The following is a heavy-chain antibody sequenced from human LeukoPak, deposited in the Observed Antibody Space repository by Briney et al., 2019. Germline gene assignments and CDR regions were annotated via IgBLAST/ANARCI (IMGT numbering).Heavy chain of an antibody. D-gene: IGHD3-10*01. CDR2: INHSGST. CDR3: ARHSWFGRAGWFDP. J-gene: IGHJ5*02. Sequence: SETLSLTCAVYGGSFSGYYWSWIRQPPGKGLEWIGEINHSGSTNYNPSLKSRVTISVDTSKNQFSLKLSSVTAADTAVYYCARHSWFGRAGWFDPWGQGTLVTVSS. V-gene: IGHV4-34*01. CDR1: GGSFSGYY.